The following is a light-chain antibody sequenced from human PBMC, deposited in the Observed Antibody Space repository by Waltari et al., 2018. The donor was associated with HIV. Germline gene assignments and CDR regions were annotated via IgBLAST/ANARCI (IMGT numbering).Light chain of an antibody. CDR2: SND. CDR3: AAWDDGVRGPVL. Sequence: QSVLTQPPSACGSPGQSVTISCSRGTSHLGRNDVSRYQQLPGMAPELLIFSNDQRPSGFPDRFSGSKSGTSASLAISGLRSEDEADYYCAAWDDGVRGPVLFGGGTRVTVL. V-gene: IGLV1-47*02. CDR1: TSHLGRND. J-gene: IGLJ2*01.